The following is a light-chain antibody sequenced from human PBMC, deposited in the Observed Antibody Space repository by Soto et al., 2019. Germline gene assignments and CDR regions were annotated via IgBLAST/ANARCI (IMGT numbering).Light chain of an antibody. V-gene: IGLV7-46*01. J-gene: IGLJ2*01. CDR3: MLSYYAAGV. Sequence: QAVVTQEPSLTVSPGGTVTLTCGSSAGTVTSDHYPYWFQQKPGQAPRTLIYDTVNKESWTPARFSGSLLGGRAALTLSGAQPEGEADYYCMLSYYAAGVLGGGTKLTVL. CDR1: AGTVTSDHY. CDR2: DTV.